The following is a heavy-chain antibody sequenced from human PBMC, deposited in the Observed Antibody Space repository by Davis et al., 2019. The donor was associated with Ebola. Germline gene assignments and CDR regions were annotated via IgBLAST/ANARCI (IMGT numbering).Heavy chain of an antibody. CDR1: GYSFTSYW. CDR2: IYPGDSDT. Sequence: KVSCKGSGYSFTSYWIGWVRQMPGKGLEWMGIIYPGDSDTRYSPSFQGQVTISADKSIRTAYLQWSSLRASDTAMYFCARLSCAGGSCANWFDAWGQGTLVTVSS. V-gene: IGHV5-51*01. J-gene: IGHJ5*02. CDR3: ARLSCAGGSCANWFDA. D-gene: IGHD2-15*01.